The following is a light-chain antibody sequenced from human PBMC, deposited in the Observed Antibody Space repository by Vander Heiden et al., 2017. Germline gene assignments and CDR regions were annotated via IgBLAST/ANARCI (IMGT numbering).Light chain of an antibody. J-gene: IGLJ2*01. Sequence: SYELTQPLSVSVALGQPARVTCGGNNIGSKNVHWYQQKPGQAPVLVIYRDTNRPSGIPERFSGSNSGNTATLTISRAQAGDEADYYCQVWGSSAVVFGGGTKLTVL. CDR1: NIGSKN. V-gene: IGLV3-9*01. CDR3: QVWGSSAVV. CDR2: RDT.